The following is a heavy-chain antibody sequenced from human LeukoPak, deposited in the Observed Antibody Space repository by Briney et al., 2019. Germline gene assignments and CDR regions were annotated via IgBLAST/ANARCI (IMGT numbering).Heavy chain of an antibody. CDR1: GFTFSSYE. Sequence: GGSLRLSCAASGFTFSSYEMNWVRQAPGKGLEWVSYISSSGSTIYYAHSLKGRFTISRDNGKHSLYLQMNSLRAEDTAVYYCARGDTVSTWFVNYYGMDVWGQGGTVTVSS. J-gene: IGHJ6*02. V-gene: IGHV3-48*03. CDR3: ARGDTVSTWFVNYYGMDV. CDR2: ISSSGSTI. D-gene: IGHD5/OR15-5a*01.